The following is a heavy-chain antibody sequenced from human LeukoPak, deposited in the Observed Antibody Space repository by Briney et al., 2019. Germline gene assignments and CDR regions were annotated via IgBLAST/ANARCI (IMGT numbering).Heavy chain of an antibody. J-gene: IGHJ5*02. Sequence: SQTLSLTCAISGDSVSSNSAAWNWIRQSPSRGLEWLGRTYYRSKWYNDYAVSVKSQITINPDTSKNQFSLQLNSVTPEDTAVYYCARETSITMVRGVIHNWFDPWGQGTLVTVSS. D-gene: IGHD3-10*01. V-gene: IGHV6-1*01. CDR3: ARETSITMVRGVIHNWFDP. CDR2: TYYRSKWYN. CDR1: GDSVSSNSAA.